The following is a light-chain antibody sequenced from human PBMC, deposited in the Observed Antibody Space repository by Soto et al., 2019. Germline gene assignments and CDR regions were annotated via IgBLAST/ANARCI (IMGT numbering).Light chain of an antibody. CDR2: DYN. CDR3: GTWDSSLSAGV. J-gene: IGLJ2*01. V-gene: IGLV1-51*01. Sequence: QSVLTQPPSVSAASGQKVTISCSGSSSNIANNYVSWYQQLPGTAPKLLIYDYNKRPSGIPDRFSGSKSGTSATLGITGLQTGDEADYYCGTWDSSLSAGVFGGGTQLTVL. CDR1: SSNIANNY.